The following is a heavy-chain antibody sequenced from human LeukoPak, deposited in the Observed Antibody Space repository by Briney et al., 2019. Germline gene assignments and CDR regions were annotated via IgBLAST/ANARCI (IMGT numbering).Heavy chain of an antibody. CDR1: GGSISSSSYY. V-gene: IGHV4-61*05. CDR3: ARPRRGYSYALAFDI. Sequence: SETLSLTCTVSGGSISSSSYYWGWIRQPPGKGLEWIGYIYYSGITNYNPSLKSRVTISVATSKNQFSLKLSSVTAADTAVYYCARPRRGYSYALAFDIWGQGTMVTVSS. D-gene: IGHD5-18*01. J-gene: IGHJ3*02. CDR2: IYYSGIT.